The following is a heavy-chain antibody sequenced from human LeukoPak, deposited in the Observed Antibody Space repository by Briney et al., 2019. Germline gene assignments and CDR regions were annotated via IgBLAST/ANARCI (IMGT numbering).Heavy chain of an antibody. J-gene: IGHJ4*02. D-gene: IGHD4-23*01. CDR2: ISSSSSYI. CDR3: ARALVTPGYFDY. V-gene: IGHV3-21*01. Sequence: GESLRLSCAASGFTFSSYSMNWVRQAPGKGLEWVSSISSSSSYIYYADSVKGRFTISRDNAKNSLYLQMNSLRAEDTAVYYCARALVTPGYFDYWGQGTLVTVSS. CDR1: GFTFSSYS.